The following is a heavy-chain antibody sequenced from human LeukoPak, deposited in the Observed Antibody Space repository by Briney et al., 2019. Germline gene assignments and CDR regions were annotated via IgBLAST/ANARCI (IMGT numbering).Heavy chain of an antibody. CDR3: AKGLTSGYYLGGFDY. D-gene: IGHD3-22*01. CDR1: GGTFSSYG. Sequence: ASVKVSCKASGGTFSSYGMSWVRQAPGKGLEWVSGISGSGGSTYYADSVKGRFTISRDNSKNTLYLQMNSLRAEDTAVYYCAKGLTSGYYLGGFDYWGQGTLVTVSS. CDR2: ISGSGGST. J-gene: IGHJ4*02. V-gene: IGHV3-23*01.